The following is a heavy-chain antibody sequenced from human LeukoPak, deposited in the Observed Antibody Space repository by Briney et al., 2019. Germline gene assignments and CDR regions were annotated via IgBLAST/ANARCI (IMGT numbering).Heavy chain of an antibody. CDR3: ARGIGATSSWVYYYYGMDV. Sequence: SETLSLTCAVSGGSISSGGYSWSWIRQPPGKGLEWIGYIYHSGSTYYNPSLKSRVTISVDRSKNQFSLKLSSVTAADTAVYYCARGIGATSSWVYYYYGMDVWGQGTTVTVSS. J-gene: IGHJ6*02. V-gene: IGHV4-30-2*01. CDR2: IYHSGST. D-gene: IGHD6-13*01. CDR1: GGSISSGGYS.